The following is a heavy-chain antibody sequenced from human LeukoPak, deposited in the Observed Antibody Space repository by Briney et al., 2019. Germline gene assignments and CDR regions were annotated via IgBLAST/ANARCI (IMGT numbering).Heavy chain of an antibody. Sequence: ASVKVSCKASGYTFTSYDINWVRQATGQGLEWMGWMNPNSGNTGYAQKFQGRVTMTRNTSISTAYMELSSLRSEDTAVYYCAKRRISNVGSGHRNGPFDIWAKGQWSPSLQ. V-gene: IGHV1-8*01. CDR3: AKRRISNVGSGHRNGPFDI. CDR2: MNPNSGNT. J-gene: IGHJ3*02. D-gene: IGHD1-14*01. CDR1: GYTFTSYD.